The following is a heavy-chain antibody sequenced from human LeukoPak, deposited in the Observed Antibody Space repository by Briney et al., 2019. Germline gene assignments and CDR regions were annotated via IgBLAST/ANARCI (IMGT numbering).Heavy chain of an antibody. D-gene: IGHD1-1*01. CDR3: ARGPGGTTDSFDY. J-gene: IGHJ4*02. CDR2: IYYNGSS. V-gene: IGHV4-39*07. CDR1: GGSVRSSTYY. Sequence: SETLSLTCSVSGGSVRSSTYYWGWIRQPPGKGLEWVGHIYYNGSSFYNPSLRSRVTISGDASKNQFSLKLNSVTDADTAVYYCARGPGGTTDSFDYWGQGTLVAVSS.